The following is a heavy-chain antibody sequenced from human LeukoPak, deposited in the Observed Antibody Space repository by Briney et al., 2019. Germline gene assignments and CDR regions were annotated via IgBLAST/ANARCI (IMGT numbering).Heavy chain of an antibody. CDR1: GGSISNYY. J-gene: IGHJ4*02. CDR3: ARRQVGVAVDY. Sequence: SETLSLTCTVSGGSISNYYWTWIRQPPGKGLEWIGNVYSSGSTNYNPSLKSRVTISEDTSKNQFSLRLRSVTAADTAVYYCARRQVGVAVDYWGQGTLVTVSS. CDR2: VYSSGST. V-gene: IGHV4-59*08. D-gene: IGHD6-19*01.